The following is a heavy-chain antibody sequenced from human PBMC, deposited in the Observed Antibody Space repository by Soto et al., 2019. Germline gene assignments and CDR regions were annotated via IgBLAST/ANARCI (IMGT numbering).Heavy chain of an antibody. CDR3: ARYSIAARRGIDY. V-gene: IGHV4-59*12. Sequence: SETLSLTCTVSGGSISSYYWIWIRQPPGKGLEWIGYIYHSGSTYYNPSLKSRVTISVDRSKNQFSLKLSSVTAADTAVYYCARYSIAARRGIDYWGQGTLVTVSS. CDR1: GGSISSYY. J-gene: IGHJ4*02. CDR2: IYHSGST. D-gene: IGHD6-6*01.